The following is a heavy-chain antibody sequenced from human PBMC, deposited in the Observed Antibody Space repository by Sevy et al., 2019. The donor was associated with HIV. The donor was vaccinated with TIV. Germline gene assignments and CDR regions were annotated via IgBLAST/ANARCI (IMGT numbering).Heavy chain of an antibody. J-gene: IGHJ5*02. CDR1: GGSISSYY. CDR2: IYTSGST. CDR3: AGDPSITIIRGVIIPSNNNWFDP. V-gene: IGHV4-4*07. D-gene: IGHD3-10*01. Sequence: SETLSLTCTVSGGSISSYYWSWIRQSAGKGLEWIGRIYTSGSTNYNPSLKSRVTMSIDTSKNQFSLRLNSVTAADTAVYYCAGDPSITIIRGVIIPSNNNWFDPWGQGTLVTVSS.